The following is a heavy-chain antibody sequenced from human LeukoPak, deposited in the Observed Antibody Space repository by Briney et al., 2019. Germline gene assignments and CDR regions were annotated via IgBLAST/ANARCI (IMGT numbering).Heavy chain of an antibody. V-gene: IGHV4-39*01. CDR3: ARHDTSGYYYYYYGMDV. CDR1: GGSICSSSYY. CDR2: IYYSGST. D-gene: IGHD3-22*01. J-gene: IGHJ6*02. Sequence: PSETLSLTCTVSGGSICSSSYYWGWIRQPPGKGLEWIRSIYYSGSTYYNPSLKSRVTISVDTSKNQFSLKLSSVTAADTAVYYCARHDTSGYYYYYYGMDVWGQGTTVTVSS.